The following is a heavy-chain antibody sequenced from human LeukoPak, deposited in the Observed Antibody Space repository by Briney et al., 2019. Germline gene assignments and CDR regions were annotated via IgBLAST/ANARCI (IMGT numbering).Heavy chain of an antibody. V-gene: IGHV3-48*04. D-gene: IGHD1-26*01. CDR3: ASRPASETYFAVFDY. CDR1: GFTFSSYS. J-gene: IGHJ4*02. Sequence: SGGSLRLSCAASGFTFSSYSMNWVRQAPGKGLEWVSYISSSGTNIYYADSVKGRFTISRDNAKNSLYLQMNSLRAEDTALYYCASRPASETYFAVFDYWGQGTLVTVSS. CDR2: ISSSGTNI.